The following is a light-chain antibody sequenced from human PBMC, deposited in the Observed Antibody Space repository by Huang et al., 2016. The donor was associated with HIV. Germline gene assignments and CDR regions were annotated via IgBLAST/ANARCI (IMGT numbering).Light chain of an antibody. Sequence: EIVMTQSPATLSVFLGGRATLSCRASQSVCGNLAWYQQKPGQAPRLLIYASSTRATGIPSRFSGSGSGTEFTLTISRLQSEDFAVYYCQQYNNWPRTFGQGTKVEIK. CDR1: QSVCGN. J-gene: IGKJ1*01. CDR3: QQYNNWPRT. CDR2: ASS. V-gene: IGKV3-15*01.